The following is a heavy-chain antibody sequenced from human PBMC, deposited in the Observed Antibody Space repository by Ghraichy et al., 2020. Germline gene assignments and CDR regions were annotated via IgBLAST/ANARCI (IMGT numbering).Heavy chain of an antibody. D-gene: IGHD3-3*01. CDR2: ISSSGSTI. Sequence: GGSLRLSCAASGFTFSDYYMSWIRQAPGKGLEWVSYISSSGSTIYYADSVKGRFTISRDNAKNSLYLQMNSLRAEDTVVYYCARDITIFGVVINEGYNWFDPWGQGTLVTVSS. CDR3: ARDITIFGVVINEGYNWFDP. J-gene: IGHJ5*02. V-gene: IGHV3-11*01. CDR1: GFTFSDYY.